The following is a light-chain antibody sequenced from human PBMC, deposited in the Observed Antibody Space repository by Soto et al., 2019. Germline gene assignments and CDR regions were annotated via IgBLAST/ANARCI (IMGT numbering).Light chain of an antibody. CDR2: AAS. V-gene: IGKV3-15*01. CDR1: QSVSSN. J-gene: IGKJ4*01. Sequence: EIVMTQSPATLSVSPGDRATLSCRASQSVSSNLAWYQQKPGQAARLLIYAASTRATGIPARFSGSVSGTEFTLTISSLQSEDFAVYYCQQYHNWPLTFGGGTKVEIK. CDR3: QQYHNWPLT.